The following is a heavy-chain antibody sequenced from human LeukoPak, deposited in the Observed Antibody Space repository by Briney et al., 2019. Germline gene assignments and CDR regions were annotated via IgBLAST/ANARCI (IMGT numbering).Heavy chain of an antibody. J-gene: IGHJ5*02. CDR2: VYYSGST. CDR3: ARDARDYGDHNWFDP. CDR1: GGSISSGSYY. V-gene: IGHV4-39*07. Sequence: SETLSLTCTVSGGSISSGSYYWGWIRQPPGKGLEWIGSVYYSGSTYYNPSLRSRVTISVDTSKNQFSLNLRYVTAADTAVYYCARDARDYGDHNWFDPWGQGTLVTVSS. D-gene: IGHD4-17*01.